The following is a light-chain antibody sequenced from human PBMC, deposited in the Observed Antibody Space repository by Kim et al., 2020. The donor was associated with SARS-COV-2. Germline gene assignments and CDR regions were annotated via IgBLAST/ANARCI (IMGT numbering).Light chain of an antibody. CDR1: QSISSH. Sequence: DIQMTQSPSTLSASVGDRVTITCRTTQSISSHLNWYQQKPGRAPKLLISSASTLQGGVPSRFSGSGSETDFTLTISSLQPEDFATYFCQQSYITPFTFGPGTKVDIK. CDR2: SAS. J-gene: IGKJ3*01. CDR3: QQSYITPFT. V-gene: IGKV1-39*01.